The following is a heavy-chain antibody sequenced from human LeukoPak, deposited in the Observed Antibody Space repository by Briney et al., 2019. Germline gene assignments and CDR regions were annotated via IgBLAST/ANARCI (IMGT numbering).Heavy chain of an antibody. CDR1: GGSISSSSYY. CDR2: IYYSGST. J-gene: IGHJ6*04. CDR3: ASYRPVLRFLEWLDMDV. V-gene: IGHV4-39*01. Sequence: SETLSLTCTVSGGSISSSSYYWGWIRQPPGKGLEWIGGIYYSGSTYYNPSLKSRVTISVDTSKNQFSLKLSSVTAADTAVYYCASYRPVLRFLEWLDMDVWGKGTTVTVSS. D-gene: IGHD3-3*01.